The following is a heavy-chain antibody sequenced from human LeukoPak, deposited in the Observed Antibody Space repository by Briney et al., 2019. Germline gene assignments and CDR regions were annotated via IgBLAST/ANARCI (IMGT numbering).Heavy chain of an antibody. CDR3: ARDFRYRAVAGSSD. CDR1: GFTLSSYA. Sequence: GSLRLSCVASGFTLSSYAIQWVRQAPGKGLEWVAVISYDGRNSYYADSLRGRFTISRDNSKNTLYLQMNSLRAEDTAVYYCARDFRYRAVAGSSDWGQGTLVTVSS. V-gene: IGHV3-30*04. CDR2: ISYDGRNS. D-gene: IGHD6-19*01. J-gene: IGHJ4*02.